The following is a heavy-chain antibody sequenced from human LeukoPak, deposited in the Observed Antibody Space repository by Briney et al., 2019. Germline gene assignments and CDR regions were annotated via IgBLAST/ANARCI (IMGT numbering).Heavy chain of an antibody. J-gene: IGHJ4*02. Sequence: RGGSLRLSCAASGFTFGRYWVSWVRQAPGKGLEWVAIIKEDGGERHYVDSVRGRFTISRDNAKNSLFLQMNSLRADDTAVYYCARAITMADFDYWGQGTLVTVSS. V-gene: IGHV3-7*01. CDR1: GFTFGRYW. D-gene: IGHD3-10*01. CDR2: IKEDGGER. CDR3: ARAITMADFDY.